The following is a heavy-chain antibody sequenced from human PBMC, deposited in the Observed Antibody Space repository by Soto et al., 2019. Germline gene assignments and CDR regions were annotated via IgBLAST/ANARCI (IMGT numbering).Heavy chain of an antibody. CDR2: ISAYNGNT. Sequence: ASVKVSCKASGYTFTSYGISWVRQAPGQGLEWMGWISAYNGNTNYAQKLQGRVTMTTDTSTSTAYMELRSLRSDDTAVYYCARRVMRGRITMTVVADNNWFDPWGQGTLVTVSS. CDR1: GYTFTSYG. V-gene: IGHV1-18*01. CDR3: ARRVMRGRITMTVVADNNWFDP. D-gene: IGHD3-22*01. J-gene: IGHJ5*02.